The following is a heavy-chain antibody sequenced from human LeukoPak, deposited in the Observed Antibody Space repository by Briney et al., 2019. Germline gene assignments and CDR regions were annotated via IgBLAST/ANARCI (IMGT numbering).Heavy chain of an antibody. D-gene: IGHD2-15*01. CDR1: GFTFSTYA. CDR2: INHSGST. V-gene: IGHV4-34*01. CDR3: ARAWGLKRVVVMGAATHYFDS. Sequence: GSLRLSCAAPGFTFSTYAMSWVRQAPGKGLEWIGEINHSGSTNSNPSLKSRFTISVDTSKNQFSLKLNSMTAADTAVYYCARAWGLKRVVVMGAATHYFDSWGQGTLVTVSS. J-gene: IGHJ4*02.